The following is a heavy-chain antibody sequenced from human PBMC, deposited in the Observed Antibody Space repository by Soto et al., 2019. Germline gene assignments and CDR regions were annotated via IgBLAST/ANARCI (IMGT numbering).Heavy chain of an antibody. CDR3: ARAWGGNVFDF. D-gene: IGHD3-16*01. CDR2: ISYSGST. V-gene: IGHV4-59*08. CDR1: GGSISSYD. Sequence: QVQLQESGPGLVKPSETLSLTCTVSGGSISSYDLSWLRQPPGKGLEWIGDISYSGSTNYNPSLKSRVTISVDTSKNQFSLKLSSVTAADTAVYYCARAWGGNVFDFWGQGTLVTVSS. J-gene: IGHJ4*02.